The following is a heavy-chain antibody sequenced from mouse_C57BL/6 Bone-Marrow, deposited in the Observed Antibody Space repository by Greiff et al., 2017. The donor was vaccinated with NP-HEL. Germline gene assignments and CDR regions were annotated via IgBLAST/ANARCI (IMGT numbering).Heavy chain of an antibody. CDR3: AREGNWAYYFDY. Sequence: VQLQQPGAELVMPGASVKLSCKASGYTFTSYWMHWVKQRPGQGLEWIGEIDPADSYTNYNQKFKGKSTLTVDKSSSTAYMQLSSLTSEDSAVYYCAREGNWAYYFDYWGQGPALTVSS. CDR2: IDPADSYT. J-gene: IGHJ2*01. V-gene: IGHV1-69*01. CDR1: GYTFTSYW. D-gene: IGHD4-1*01.